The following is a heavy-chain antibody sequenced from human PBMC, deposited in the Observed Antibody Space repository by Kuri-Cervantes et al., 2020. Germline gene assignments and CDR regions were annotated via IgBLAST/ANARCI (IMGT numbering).Heavy chain of an antibody. CDR2: IKQDGSEK. Sequence: GESLKISCAASGFTFSSYAMHWVRQAPGKGLEWVANIKQDGSEKYYVDSVKGRFTISRDNAKNSLYLQMNSLRAEDTAVYYCARWGDTAMVREYYFDYWGQGTLVTVSS. V-gene: IGHV3-7*01. CDR3: ARWGDTAMVREYYFDY. J-gene: IGHJ4*02. CDR1: GFTFSSYA. D-gene: IGHD5-18*01.